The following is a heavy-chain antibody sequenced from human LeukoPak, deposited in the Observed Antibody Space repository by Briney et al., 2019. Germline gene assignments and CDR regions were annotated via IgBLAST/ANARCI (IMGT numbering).Heavy chain of an antibody. D-gene: IGHD2-15*01. Sequence: TSETLSLTCSVSGASIRTYYWNWIRQPAGKGLEWIGRIYSSGSTNYNPSLKSRVTMSVDTSNNQFSLQLNSVTAADTAVYYCARGGRGSGDYYYYYGMDVWGQGTTVTVS. CDR3: ARGGRGSGDYYYYYGMDV. CDR1: GASIRTYY. CDR2: IYSSGST. J-gene: IGHJ6*02. V-gene: IGHV4-4*07.